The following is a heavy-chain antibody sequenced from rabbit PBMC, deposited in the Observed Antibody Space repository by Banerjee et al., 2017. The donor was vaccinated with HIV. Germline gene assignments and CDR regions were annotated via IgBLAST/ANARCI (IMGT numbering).Heavy chain of an antibody. CDR2: INTGSGSA. CDR3: VRDHSYDDYGDYLAFDL. Sequence: QSLEESGGDLVTPGASLTLTCTASGFSFSSSYYMCWVRQAPGKGLEWIGCINTGSGSAYYASWVISRFTISKTSSTTVTLQMTSLTAADTATYFCVRDHSYDDYGDYLAFDLWGQGTLVTVS. J-gene: IGHJ4*01. CDR1: GFSFSSSYY. D-gene: IGHD2-1*01. V-gene: IGHV1S40*01.